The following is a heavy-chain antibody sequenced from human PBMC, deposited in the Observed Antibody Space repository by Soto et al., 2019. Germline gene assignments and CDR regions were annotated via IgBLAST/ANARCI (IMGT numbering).Heavy chain of an antibody. CDR2: INAYNGKT. J-gene: IGHJ4*02. CDR1: GYTFTSYG. Sequence: QVQLVQSGGEVKKPGASVKVSCKASGYTFTSYGFSWVRQAPGQGLEWMGWINAYNGKTDYAQKFQGRVTMTTDTSTNTVYMELRSLRSDDTAVYFCTRDRLTLTTSLVFDYWGQGTLVTVSS. V-gene: IGHV1-18*01. D-gene: IGHD4-17*01. CDR3: TRDRLTLTTSLVFDY.